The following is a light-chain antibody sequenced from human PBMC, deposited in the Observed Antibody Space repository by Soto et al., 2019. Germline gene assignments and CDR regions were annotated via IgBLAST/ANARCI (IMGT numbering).Light chain of an antibody. J-gene: IGKJ3*01. CDR2: WAS. Sequence: DIVMTQSPDSLAVSLGERATINCKSGQSVLYSSNNKNYLAWYQQKPGQPPKLLIYWASTRESGVPDRFSGSGSGTDFTLTISSLQAEDVAVYYCQQYYSTSGTFGPGTKVDIK. CDR3: QQYYSTSGT. V-gene: IGKV4-1*01. CDR1: QSVLYSSNNKNY.